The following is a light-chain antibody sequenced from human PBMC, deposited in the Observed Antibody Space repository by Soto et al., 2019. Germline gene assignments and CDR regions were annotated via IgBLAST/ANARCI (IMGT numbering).Light chain of an antibody. CDR3: QESYSPFWGT. V-gene: IGKV1-39*01. Sequence: DIQMSQTPSSLSASVGDRVTITCRTSHNINNCLNWYQQRPGKAPKLLIYGASSLQSGVPLRFSGSGSGTDFTLTISSLQPEDSATYYCQESYSPFWGTCSQGTKVDI. CDR1: HNINNC. CDR2: GAS. J-gene: IGKJ1*01.